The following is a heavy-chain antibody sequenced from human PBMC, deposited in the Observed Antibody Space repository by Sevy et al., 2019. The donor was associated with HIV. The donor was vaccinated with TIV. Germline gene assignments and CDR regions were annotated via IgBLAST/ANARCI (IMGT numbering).Heavy chain of an antibody. J-gene: IGHJ4*02. Sequence: GWSLRLSCAASGFTFSTYNMNWVRRAPGKGLEWISYISSSSNTIDYADSVKGRFTISRDNAKNSVYLQMNSLRGEDTAVYYCTRGKGSSDYWGQGTLVTVSS. V-gene: IGHV3-48*01. CDR3: TRGKGSSDY. D-gene: IGHD6-6*01. CDR2: ISSSSNTI. CDR1: GFTFSTYN.